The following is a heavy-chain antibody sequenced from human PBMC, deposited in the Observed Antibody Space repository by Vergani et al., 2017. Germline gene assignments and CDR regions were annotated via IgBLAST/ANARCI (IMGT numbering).Heavy chain of an antibody. Sequence: QVQLQESGPGLVKPSETLSLTCTVSGGSISSYYWSWIRQPAGKGLEWIGRIYTSGSTNYNPSLKSRVTMSVDTSKNQFSLKLNSVTAADTAVYYCARHDHYGSGNWFDPWGQGTLVTVSS. V-gene: IGHV4-4*07. J-gene: IGHJ5*02. D-gene: IGHD3-10*01. CDR2: IYTSGST. CDR1: GGSISSYY. CDR3: ARHDHYGSGNWFDP.